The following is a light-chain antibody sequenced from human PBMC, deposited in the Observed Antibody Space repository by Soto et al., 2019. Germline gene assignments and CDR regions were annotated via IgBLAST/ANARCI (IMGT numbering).Light chain of an antibody. J-gene: IGLJ2*01. V-gene: IGLV2-23*01. CDR3: CSYAGSSTVV. Sequence: QSALTQPASVSGSPGQSITISCTGTSSDVGSYNSVSWYQQHPGKGPKLIIYEGSRRPSGVSIRFSGSRSGNTASLTISGLQAVDEADYYCCSYAGSSTVVFGGGTQLTVL. CDR1: SSDVGSYNS. CDR2: EGS.